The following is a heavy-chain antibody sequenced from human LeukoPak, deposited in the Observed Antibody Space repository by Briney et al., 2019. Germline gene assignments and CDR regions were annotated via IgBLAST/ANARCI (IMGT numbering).Heavy chain of an antibody. D-gene: IGHD2-2*01. V-gene: IGHV1-2*04. CDR1: GYTFTGYY. J-gene: IGHJ3*02. CDR2: INPNSGGT. Sequence: ASVKVSCKAPGYTFTGYYMHWVRQAPGQGLEWMGWINPNSGGTNYAQKFQGWVTMTRDTSISTAYMELSRLRSDDTAVYYCARDNGYCSSTSCLNAFDIWGQGTMVTVSS. CDR3: ARDNGYCSSTSCLNAFDI.